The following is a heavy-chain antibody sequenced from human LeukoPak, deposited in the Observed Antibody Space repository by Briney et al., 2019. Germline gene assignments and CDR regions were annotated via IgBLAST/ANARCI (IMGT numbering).Heavy chain of an antibody. CDR3: AREVSPPVRDLDY. V-gene: IGHV3-74*01. D-gene: IGHD3-3*01. Sequence: PGGSLRLSCAASGFTFSSYWMHWVRQAPGKGLVWVSRINSDGSSTSYTDSVKGRFTISRDSAKNTLYLQMDSLRGEDTAVYYCAREVSPPVRDLDYWGQGTLVTVSS. CDR1: GFTFSSYW. J-gene: IGHJ4*02. CDR2: INSDGSST.